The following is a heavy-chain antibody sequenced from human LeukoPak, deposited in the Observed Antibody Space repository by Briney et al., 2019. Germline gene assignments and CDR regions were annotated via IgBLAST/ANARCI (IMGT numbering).Heavy chain of an antibody. Sequence: PGGSQRLSCAASGFTFSSYAMHWVRQAPGKGLEWVAVISYDGSNKYYADSVKGRFTISRDNSKNTLYLQMNSLRAEDTAVYYCARDSLAVAGTWDYWGQGTLVTVSS. V-gene: IGHV3-30*04. CDR3: ARDSLAVAGTWDY. CDR2: ISYDGSNK. J-gene: IGHJ4*02. D-gene: IGHD6-19*01. CDR1: GFTFSSYA.